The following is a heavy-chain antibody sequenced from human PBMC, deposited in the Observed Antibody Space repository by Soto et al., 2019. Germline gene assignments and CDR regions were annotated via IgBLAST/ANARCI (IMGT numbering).Heavy chain of an antibody. CDR1: GFTFNAYW. D-gene: IGHD6-13*01. V-gene: IGHV3-74*01. CDR2: INTDGGGT. Sequence: PGGSLRLSCAASGFTFNAYWMHWVRQGPGKGLEWVSRINTDGGGTTYADSVKGRFTISRDNAENTLYLQMNSLRADDTALYYCARDLAAADYWGQGTLVTVSS. J-gene: IGHJ4*02. CDR3: ARDLAAADY.